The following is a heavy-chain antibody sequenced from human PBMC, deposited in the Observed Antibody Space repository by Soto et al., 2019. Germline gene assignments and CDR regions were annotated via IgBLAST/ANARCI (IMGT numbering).Heavy chain of an antibody. CDR2: ISSSSSTI. D-gene: IGHD3-10*01. CDR1: GFTFSSYS. J-gene: IGHJ6*02. V-gene: IGHV3-48*04. CDR3: ARDLSGSQPYYYGMDV. Sequence: GGSLRLSCAASGFTFSSYSMNWVRQAPGKGLEWVSYISSSSSTIYYADSVKGRFTISRDNAKNSLYLQMNSLRAEDTAVYYCARDLSGSQPYYYGMDVWGQGTTATVSS.